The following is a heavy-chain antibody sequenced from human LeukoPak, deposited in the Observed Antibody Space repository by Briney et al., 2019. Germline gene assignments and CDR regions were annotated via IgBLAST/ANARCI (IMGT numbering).Heavy chain of an antibody. Sequence: GASVKVSCKASGYTFTCYYIHWVRQAPGQGLEWMGRINPNTGDTNYVQRFQGRVAMTRDTSINTAYMELSRLKSDDTAIYYCARVWNRPRYWYFDLWGRGTLVTVSS. CDR1: GYTFTCYY. V-gene: IGHV1-2*06. D-gene: IGHD1-1*01. CDR2: INPNTGDT. J-gene: IGHJ2*01. CDR3: ARVWNRPRYWYFDL.